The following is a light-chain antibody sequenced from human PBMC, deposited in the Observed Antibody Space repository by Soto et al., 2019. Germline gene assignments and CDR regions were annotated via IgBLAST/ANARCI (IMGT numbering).Light chain of an antibody. V-gene: IGKV3-11*01. CDR2: DAS. Sequence: EIVLTQSPATLSLSPGERATLSCRASQSVSRYLAWYQQKPGQAPRLLIYDASNRATGIPARFSGIGSGTDFTLTISSLEPEDFAVYCCQQRSNWPPGLTFGGGTKVEIK. CDR3: QQRSNWPPGLT. CDR1: QSVSRY. J-gene: IGKJ4*01.